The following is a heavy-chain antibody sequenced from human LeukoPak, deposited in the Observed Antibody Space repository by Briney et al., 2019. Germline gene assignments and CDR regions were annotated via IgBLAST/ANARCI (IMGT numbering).Heavy chain of an antibody. D-gene: IGHD6-6*01. CDR1: GGSISSYY. V-gene: IGHV4-59*08. Sequence: SETLSLTCTVSGGSISSYYWSWIRQPPGKGLEWIGYIYYSGSTNYNPSLKGRVTISVDTSKNQFSLKLSSVTAADTAVYYCAGSSYPRPDYWGQGTLVTVSS. CDR2: IYYSGST. CDR3: AGSSYPRPDY. J-gene: IGHJ4*02.